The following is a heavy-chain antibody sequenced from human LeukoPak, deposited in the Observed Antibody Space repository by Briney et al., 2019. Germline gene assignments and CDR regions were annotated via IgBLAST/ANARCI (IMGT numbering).Heavy chain of an antibody. CDR1: GFTFSSYA. Sequence: GGSLRLSCAASGFTFSSYAMHWVRQAPGKGLEWVAVISYDGSNKYYADSVKGRFTISRDNSKNTLYLQMNSLRAEDTAVYYCARGPYYYDSSGYYYLDYWGQGTLVTVSS. D-gene: IGHD3-22*01. CDR3: ARGPYYYDSSGYYYLDY. V-gene: IGHV3-30-3*01. J-gene: IGHJ4*02. CDR2: ISYDGSNK.